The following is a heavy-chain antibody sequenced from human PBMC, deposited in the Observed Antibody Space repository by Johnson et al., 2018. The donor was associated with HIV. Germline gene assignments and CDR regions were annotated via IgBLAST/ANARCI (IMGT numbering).Heavy chain of an antibody. CDR1: GFTFSSYG. CDR3: AGDIHLSSSGFSYGFDI. V-gene: IGHV3-30*02. Sequence: QVQLVESGGGVVQPGGSLRLSCAASGFTFSSYGMHWVRQSPGKGLEWVAFIRYDGSNKYYGDSVKGRFTTVRDNSKNTLCLQINRLRAEHTAVYYCAGDIHLSSSGFSYGFDIWGQGTMVTVSS. J-gene: IGHJ3*02. CDR2: IRYDGSNK. D-gene: IGHD5-18*01.